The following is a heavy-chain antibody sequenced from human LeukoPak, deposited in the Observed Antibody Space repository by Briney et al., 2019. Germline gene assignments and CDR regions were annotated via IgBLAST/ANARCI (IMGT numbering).Heavy chain of an antibody. V-gene: IGHV4-59*01. CDR2: IYYSGST. CDR1: AASISGSY. CDR3: ARAKVTYYYDGSGYYYFDT. D-gene: IGHD3-22*01. J-gene: IGHJ4*02. Sequence: SETLSLTCTVSAASISGSYWTWIRQSPGQGLEWIGHIYYSGSTNYNPSLKSRVTISVDTSKKQFSLKLRSVTAADTAVYYCARAKVTYYYDGSGYYYFDTWGQGTLVTVSS.